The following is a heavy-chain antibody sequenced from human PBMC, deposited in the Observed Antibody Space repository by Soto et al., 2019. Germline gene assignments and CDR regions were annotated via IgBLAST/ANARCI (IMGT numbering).Heavy chain of an antibody. J-gene: IGHJ4*02. Sequence: SETLSLTCTVSGGPINSGDYYWSWIRQHPGKGLEWIGHIYHSGNTYYNPSLKSRVNMSVDTSTKQFSLNLSSVTAADTAVYYCARGNFGYDYWGQGTQVTVSS. CDR2: IYHSGNT. V-gene: IGHV4-31*03. CDR3: ARGNFGYDY. D-gene: IGHD1-7*01. CDR1: GGPINSGDYY.